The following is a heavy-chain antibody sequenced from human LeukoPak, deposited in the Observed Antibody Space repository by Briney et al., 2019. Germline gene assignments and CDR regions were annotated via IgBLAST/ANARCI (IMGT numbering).Heavy chain of an antibody. CDR1: GGSLSNSY. J-gene: IGHJ5*02. Sequence: PSETLSLTCSVSGGSLSNSYWSWIRQPPGKGLEWIGYIYDSGSTNYRSSLKSRVTISLDTSKNQFPLKLRSVTAADTAVYYCARGALVPASMIGFDPWGQGTLVTVSS. D-gene: IGHD2-2*01. V-gene: IGHV4-59*08. CDR3: ARGALVPASMIGFDP. CDR2: IYDSGST.